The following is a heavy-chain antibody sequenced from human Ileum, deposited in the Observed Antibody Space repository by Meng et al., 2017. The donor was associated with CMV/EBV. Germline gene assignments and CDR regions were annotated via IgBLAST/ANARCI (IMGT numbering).Heavy chain of an antibody. D-gene: IGHD2-2*01. CDR3: ARDLVQYGYQLAIRRAYYYGMDV. CDR1: GFTFSSYE. V-gene: IGHV3-48*03. CDR2: ISSSGSTI. J-gene: IGHJ6*02. Sequence: GGSLRLSCAASGFTFSSYEMNWVRQAPGKGLEWVSYISSSGSTIYYADSVKGRFTISRDNAKNSLYLQMNSLRAEDTAVYYCARDLVQYGYQLAIRRAYYYGMDVWGQGTTVTVSS.